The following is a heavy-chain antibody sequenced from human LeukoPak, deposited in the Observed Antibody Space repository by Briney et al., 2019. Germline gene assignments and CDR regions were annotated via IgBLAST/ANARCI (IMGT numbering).Heavy chain of an antibody. CDR1: GGSISRTNW. D-gene: IGHD4-23*01. J-gene: IGHJ4*02. V-gene: IGHV4-4*02. CDR3: AIGGNRFDY. CDR2: IYHSGNT. Sequence: SETLSLTCAVSGGSISRTNWWTRVRQSPGKGLEWIGEIYHSGNTNYNPSLKSRVIISVDTSKNQFSLKLSSVTAADTAVYYCAIGGNRFDYWGQGTLVTVSS.